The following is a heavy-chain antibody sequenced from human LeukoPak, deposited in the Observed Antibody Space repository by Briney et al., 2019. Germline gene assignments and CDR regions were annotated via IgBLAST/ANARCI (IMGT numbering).Heavy chain of an antibody. CDR1: GGNFSTYA. CDR3: ARKAMDGGNLHYYFGMDV. CDR2: SVPVLGIA. J-gene: IGHJ6*02. V-gene: IGHV1-69*04. D-gene: IGHD4-23*01. Sequence: ASVKVSCKASGGNFSTYAINWVRQAPGQGLEWMGRSVPVLGIANQAPKYQGRVTFTADTSTNTAYMDLGSLRSEDTAVYFCARKAMDGGNLHYYFGMDVWGQGTTVIVSS.